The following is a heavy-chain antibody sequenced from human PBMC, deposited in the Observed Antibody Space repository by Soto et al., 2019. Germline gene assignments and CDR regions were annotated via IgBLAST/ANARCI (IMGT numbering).Heavy chain of an antibody. J-gene: IGHJ5*02. CDR1: GGSISSSSYY. CDR2: IYYSGST. CDR3: AGAYSSSWYTYNWFDP. V-gene: IGHV4-39*01. Sequence: SETLSLTCTVSGGSISSSSYYWGWIRQPPGKGLEWIGSIYYSGSTYYNPSLKSRVTISVDTSKNQFSLKLSSVTAADTAVYYCAGAYSSSWYTYNWFDPWGQGTLVTVSS. D-gene: IGHD6-13*01.